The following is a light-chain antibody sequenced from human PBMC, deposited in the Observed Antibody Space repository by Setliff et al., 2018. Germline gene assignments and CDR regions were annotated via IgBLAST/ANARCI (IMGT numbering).Light chain of an antibody. CDR2: DVS. CDR1: SSDIGGYKY. V-gene: IGLV2-14*03. Sequence: QSALPQPASVSGSPGQSITISCTGTSSDIGGYKYVSWYQQYPGQAPKLLIYDVSNRPSGVSNRFSGSKSGNTASLTISGLQAEDEADYYCSSYTSRSTFVIFGGGTKVTVL. J-gene: IGLJ2*01. CDR3: SSYTSRSTFVI.